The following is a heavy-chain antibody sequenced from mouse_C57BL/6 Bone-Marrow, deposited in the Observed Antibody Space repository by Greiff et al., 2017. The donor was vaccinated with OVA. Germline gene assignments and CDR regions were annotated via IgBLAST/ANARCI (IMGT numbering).Heavy chain of an antibody. CDR3: GAITTVVAGGY. CDR2: IYPGSGST. Sequence: VQLQQPGAELVKPGASVKMSCKASGYTFTSYWITWVKQGPGQGLEWIGDIYPGSGSTNYNEKFKSKATLTVDTSSSTAYMQLSSLTSEDSAVYYCGAITTVVAGGYWGQGTTLTVSS. D-gene: IGHD1-1*01. V-gene: IGHV1-55*01. CDR1: GYTFTSYW. J-gene: IGHJ2*01.